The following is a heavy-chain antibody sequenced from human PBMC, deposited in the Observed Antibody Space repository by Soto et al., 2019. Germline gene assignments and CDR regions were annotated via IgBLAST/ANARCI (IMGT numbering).Heavy chain of an antibody. J-gene: IGHJ4*02. V-gene: IGHV3-23*01. CDR1: GFTFSSYA. Sequence: EVQLLESGGGLVQPGGSLRLSCAASGFTFSSYAMSWVRQAPGKGLEWVSAISGSGGSTYYADSVKGRFTISRDNSKNTLYLQMNSLRAEDTAVYYCAKEWADILVVVAATKMYYFDYCGQGTLVTVSS. CDR2: ISGSGGST. CDR3: AKEWADILVVVAATKMYYFDY. D-gene: IGHD2-15*01.